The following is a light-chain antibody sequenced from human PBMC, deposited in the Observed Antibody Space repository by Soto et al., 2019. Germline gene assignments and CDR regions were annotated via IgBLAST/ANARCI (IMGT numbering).Light chain of an antibody. CDR3: QQRSNWLT. CDR1: QSVRSY. J-gene: IGKJ4*01. Sequence: EIVLTQSPATLSLSPGERATLSCRARQSVRSYLAWYQQKPGQAPRLLIYDASNRATGIPARFSGSGSGTDFTLTISSLEPEDFAVYYCQQRSNWLTFGGGTKVDIK. CDR2: DAS. V-gene: IGKV3-11*01.